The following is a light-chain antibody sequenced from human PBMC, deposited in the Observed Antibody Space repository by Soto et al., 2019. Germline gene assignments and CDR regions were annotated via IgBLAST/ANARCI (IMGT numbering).Light chain of an antibody. CDR1: QSVSSN. J-gene: IGKJ1*01. Sequence: VCTQTRCTLTLAPVERAPLSCRASQSVSSNLAWYQQKPGQAPRLLIYGASIRAAGIPARFSASGTGTDFTLTISDVQPEDFAVYYCHQRQSWPRTFGQGSKVDVK. CDR2: GAS. V-gene: IGKV3D-15*03. CDR3: HQRQSWPRT.